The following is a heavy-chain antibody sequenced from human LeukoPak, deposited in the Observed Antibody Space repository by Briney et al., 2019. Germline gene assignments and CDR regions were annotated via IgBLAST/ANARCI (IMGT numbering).Heavy chain of an antibody. Sequence: GGSLRLSCAASGFTFSSYWMHWVRQAPGKGLVWVSRIKTDGGSTSYADSVKGRFTISRDKAKTSLYLQMNSLKTEDTALYFCAKDYRRTTADDMGYYGMDVWGQGTTVTVSS. J-gene: IGHJ6*02. CDR2: IKTDGGST. V-gene: IGHV3-74*01. CDR1: GFTFSSYW. CDR3: AKDYRRTTADDMGYYGMDV. D-gene: IGHD1-1*01.